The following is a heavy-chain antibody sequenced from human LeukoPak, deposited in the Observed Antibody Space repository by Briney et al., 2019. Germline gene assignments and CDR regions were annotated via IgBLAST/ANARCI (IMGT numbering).Heavy chain of an antibody. CDR1: GFTFSSYT. V-gene: IGHV3-48*04. D-gene: IGHD7-27*01. J-gene: IGHJ4*02. CDR3: ARDPPSWGGY. Sequence: GGSLRLSCAASGFTFSSYTMNWVRQAPGKGLEWVSYISSSSSTMYYADSVKGRFTISRDNAKNSLYLQMNSLRAEDTAVYYCARDPPSWGGYWGQGTLVTVSS. CDR2: ISSSSSTM.